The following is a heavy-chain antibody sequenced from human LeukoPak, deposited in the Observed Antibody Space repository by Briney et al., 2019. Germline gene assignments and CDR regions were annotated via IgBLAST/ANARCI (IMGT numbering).Heavy chain of an antibody. V-gene: IGHV3-15*01. J-gene: IGHJ4*02. CDR3: TTVVYYDSSGNTDPFDY. D-gene: IGHD3-22*01. CDR2: IKSKTDGGTT. Sequence: GGSLRLSCAASGFTFSNAWMSWVRQAPGKGLEWVGRIKSKTDGGTTDYAAPVKGRFTISRDDSKNTLYLQMNSLKTEDTAVYYCTTVVYYDSSGNTDPFDYWGQGTLVTVSS. CDR1: GFTFSNAW.